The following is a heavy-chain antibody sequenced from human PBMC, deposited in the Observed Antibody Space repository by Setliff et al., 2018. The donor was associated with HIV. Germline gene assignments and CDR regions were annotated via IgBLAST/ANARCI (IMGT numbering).Heavy chain of an antibody. J-gene: IGHJ1*01. V-gene: IGHV3-74*01. Sequence: GGSLRLSCAASGFTFSSYWMHWVRQAPGKGLVWVSRIKSDGSSTSYADFVRGRFTISRDNAKNTLYLQMNSLRAEDTAVYYCAKDGYFQSWGQGTQVTVSS. CDR3: AKDGYFQS. CDR1: GFTFSSYW. CDR2: IKSDGSST.